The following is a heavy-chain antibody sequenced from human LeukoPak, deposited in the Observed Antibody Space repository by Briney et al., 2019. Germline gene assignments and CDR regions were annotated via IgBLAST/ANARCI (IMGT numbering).Heavy chain of an antibody. V-gene: IGHV3-66*01. D-gene: IGHD3-16*01. CDR2: IYSGGGT. CDR3: ARGGREGFDY. Sequence: PGGSLRLSCAASRFTVSSNYMPWVRQAPGKGLEWVSVIYSGGGTYHADAVKGRFTMSRDNSKNTLYLEMNRLRAEDTAVYYCARGGREGFDYWGQGTLVTVSS. CDR1: RFTVSSNY. J-gene: IGHJ4*02.